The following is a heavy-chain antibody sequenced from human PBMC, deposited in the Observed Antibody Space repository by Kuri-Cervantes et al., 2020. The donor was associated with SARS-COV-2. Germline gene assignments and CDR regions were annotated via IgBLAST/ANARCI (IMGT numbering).Heavy chain of an antibody. CDR3: ARDRGSISGYYYYDPEV. CDR1: GGTFISYT. V-gene: IGHV1-69*01. D-gene: IGHD3-10*01. Sequence: GGSLRLSCKASGGTFISYTFNWVRQAPGQGLEWLGGIMPIFPRTHYAQQFQGRLTITADESTNTAYMELTGLSSEGTAVYYCARDRGSISGYYYYDPEVWGQGTTVTVSS. J-gene: IGHJ6*02. CDR2: IMPIFPRT.